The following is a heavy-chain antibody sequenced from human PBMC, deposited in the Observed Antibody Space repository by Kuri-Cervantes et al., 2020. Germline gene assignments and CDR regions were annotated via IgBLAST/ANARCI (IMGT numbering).Heavy chain of an antibody. J-gene: IGHJ5*02. V-gene: IGHV1-2*02. CDR2: IYPYSGDS. CDR1: GYTFTGYY. D-gene: IGHD3-3*01. CDR3: ARGSVRFLDNCFDP. Sequence: ASVKVSCKASGYTFTGYYMYWVRQAPGQGLEWMGWIYPYSGDSNSAQKFQGRVTMTRDTSNSTDYMVLSRLRSDDTAVYYCARGSVRFLDNCFDPWGQGTLVTVSS.